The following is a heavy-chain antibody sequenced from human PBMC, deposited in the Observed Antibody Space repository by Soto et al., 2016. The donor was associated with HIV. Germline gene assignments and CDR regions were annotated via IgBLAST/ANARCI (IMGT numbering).Heavy chain of an antibody. Sequence: EVQLVESGGGLVKPGGSLRLSCAASGFTFSSYSMNWVRQAPGKGLEWVSSISSSSSYIYYADSVKGRFTISRDNAKNSLYLQMNSLRAEDTAVYYCAREQWELQVDGVDYVGPGNPGHRLL. CDR1: GFTFSSYS. CDR2: ISSSSSYI. V-gene: IGHV3-21*01. J-gene: IGHJ4*02. D-gene: IGHD1-26*01. CDR3: AREQWELQVDGVDY.